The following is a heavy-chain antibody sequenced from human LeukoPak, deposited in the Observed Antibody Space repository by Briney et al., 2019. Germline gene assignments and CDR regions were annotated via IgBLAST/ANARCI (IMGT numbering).Heavy chain of an antibody. CDR1: GDSISSYF. Sequence: SETLSLTCTVSGDSISSYFWNWIRQTPGKGLEWIGFYNGRPNYNPSLKSRVTMSVDTSKNQFSLKLSSVTAADTAVYYCARHYGSGSYDALDYYYGMDVWGQGTTVTVSS. J-gene: IGHJ6*02. CDR2: FYNGRP. V-gene: IGHV4-59*12. CDR3: ARHYGSGSYDALDYYYGMDV. D-gene: IGHD3-10*01.